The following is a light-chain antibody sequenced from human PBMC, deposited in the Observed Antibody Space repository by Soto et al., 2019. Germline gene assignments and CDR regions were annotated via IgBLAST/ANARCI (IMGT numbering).Light chain of an antibody. V-gene: IGKV1-5*01. Sequence: DIQMTQSPSTLSSSVGDRVTITCRASQSISFYLAWYQQKSGRAPKVLIFDVSTLESGVPSRFSGSGSGTEVSLTISSLQPDDFATYYCQQYNTYSSWTFGQGTKVEIK. CDR1: QSISFY. CDR3: QQYNTYSSWT. CDR2: DVS. J-gene: IGKJ1*01.